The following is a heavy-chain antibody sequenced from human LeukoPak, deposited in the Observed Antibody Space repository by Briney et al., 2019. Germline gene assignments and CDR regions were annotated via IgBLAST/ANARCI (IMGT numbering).Heavy chain of an antibody. V-gene: IGHV3-33*01. D-gene: IGHD5-18*01. CDR1: GFTFSSYG. CDR2: IWYDGSNK. Sequence: PGGSLRLSCAASGFTFSSYGMHWVRQAPGKGLEWVAVIWYDGSNKYYADSVKGRFTISRDNSKNTLYLQMNSLRAEDTAVYYCARAGYSYGSYYFDYWGQGTLVIVSS. CDR3: ARAGYSYGSYYFDY. J-gene: IGHJ4*02.